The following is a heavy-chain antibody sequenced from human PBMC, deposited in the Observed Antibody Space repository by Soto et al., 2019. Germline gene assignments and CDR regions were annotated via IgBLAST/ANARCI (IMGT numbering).Heavy chain of an antibody. Sequence: QVQLVESGGGVVQPGKSLRLSCAASRFTFSSYAMDWVRQAPGKGLEWEAGISHDGSEKYYGDSVKGRFTISRDNPKNTVYLQMNSLRPEDTAVYYCARAAAYFYHYYYAMDVWGQGTAVPVSS. D-gene: IGHD6-13*01. J-gene: IGHJ6*02. V-gene: IGHV3-30-3*01. CDR3: ARAAAYFYHYYYAMDV. CDR2: ISHDGSEK. CDR1: RFTFSSYA.